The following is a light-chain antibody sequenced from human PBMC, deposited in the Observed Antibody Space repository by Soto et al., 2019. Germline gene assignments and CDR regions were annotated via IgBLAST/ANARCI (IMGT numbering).Light chain of an antibody. V-gene: IGLV2-14*01. CDR3: SSFTNTITRYA. CDR2: EVS. Sequence: QSALTKPASVSGSPGQSITISCTGTSSDVGGYKYVSWFQHHPGKAPKLIIYEVSYRPSGVSNRFSGSKSGDTASLTISGLQDEDEADYYCSSFTNTITRYAFGTGTKLTVL. CDR1: SSDVGGYKY. J-gene: IGLJ1*01.